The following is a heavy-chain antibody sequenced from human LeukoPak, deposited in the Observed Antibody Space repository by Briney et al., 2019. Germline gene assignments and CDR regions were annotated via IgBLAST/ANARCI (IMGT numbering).Heavy chain of an antibody. Sequence: ASVKVSCKASGYTFTSYDINWVRQATGQGLEWMGWMNPNSGNTGYAQKFQGRVTITRNTSISTAYMELGSLRSEDTAVYYCARGGNIVVVPAAPDFQHWGQGTLVTVSS. CDR2: MNPNSGNT. J-gene: IGHJ1*01. CDR3: ARGGNIVVVPAAPDFQH. V-gene: IGHV1-8*03. D-gene: IGHD2-2*01. CDR1: GYTFTSYD.